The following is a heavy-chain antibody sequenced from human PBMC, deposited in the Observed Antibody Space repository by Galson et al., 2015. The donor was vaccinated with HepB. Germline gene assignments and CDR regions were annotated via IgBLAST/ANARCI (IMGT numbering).Heavy chain of an antibody. Sequence: SVKVSCKASGYTFTSYGTSWVRQAPGQGLEWMGWISAYNGNTNYAQKLQGRVTMTTDTSTSTAYMELRSLRSDDTAVYYCARDCGGDCYDYYYGMDVWGQGTTVTVSS. J-gene: IGHJ6*02. D-gene: IGHD2-21*02. CDR3: ARDCGGDCYDYYYGMDV. CDR1: GYTFTSYG. V-gene: IGHV1-18*04. CDR2: ISAYNGNT.